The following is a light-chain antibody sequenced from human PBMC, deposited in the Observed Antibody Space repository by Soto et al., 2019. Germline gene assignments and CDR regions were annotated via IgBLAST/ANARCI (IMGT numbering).Light chain of an antibody. V-gene: IGLV2-8*01. CDR3: SSYAGSNDVV. Sequence: QAVVTQPPSASGSPGQSVTISCTGTSSDVGGYNYVSWYQQHPGKAPQLMIYDVSKRPSGVPDRFSGSKSGNTASLTVSGLQAEDEADYYCSSYAGSNDVVFGGGTKVTVL. CDR1: SSDVGGYNY. CDR2: DVS. J-gene: IGLJ2*01.